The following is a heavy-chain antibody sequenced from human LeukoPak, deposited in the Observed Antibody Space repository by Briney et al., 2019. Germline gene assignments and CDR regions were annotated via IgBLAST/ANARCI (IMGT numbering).Heavy chain of an antibody. CDR3: ARDLRFGAYYGSGRSSRGIDY. J-gene: IGHJ4*02. Sequence: EASVKVSCKASGYTFTGYYMHWVRQAPGQGLEWMGWISAYNGNTNYAQKLQGRVTMTTDTSTSTAYMELRSLRSDDTAVYYCARDLRFGAYYGSGRSSRGIDYWGQGTLVTVSS. CDR2: ISAYNGNT. CDR1: GYTFTGYY. D-gene: IGHD3-10*01. V-gene: IGHV1-18*04.